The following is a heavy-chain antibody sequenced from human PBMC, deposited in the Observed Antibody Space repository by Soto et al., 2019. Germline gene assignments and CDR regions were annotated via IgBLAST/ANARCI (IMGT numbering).Heavy chain of an antibody. V-gene: IGHV1-18*01. CDR2: ISAYNGNT. J-gene: IGHJ6*02. Sequence: QVPLVQSGAEVKKPGASVKVSCKASGYTFTSYGISWVRQAPGQGLEWMGWISAYNGNTNYAQKLQGRVTMTTDTSTSTAYMELRSLRSDDTAVYYCARDGFEYSSSSGYYYYGMDVWGQGTTVTVSS. CDR3: ARDGFEYSSSSGYYYYGMDV. CDR1: GYTFTSYG. D-gene: IGHD6-6*01.